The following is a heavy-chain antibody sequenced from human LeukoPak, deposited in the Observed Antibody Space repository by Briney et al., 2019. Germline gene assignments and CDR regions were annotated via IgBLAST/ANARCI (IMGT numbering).Heavy chain of an antibody. J-gene: IGHJ3*02. CDR3: AKEKLGYCSGGSCRDAFDI. V-gene: IGHV3-23*01. D-gene: IGHD2-15*01. CDR2: ISGSGGST. Sequence: GGSLRLSCAASGFTFDDYGMSWVRQAPGKGLEWFSAISGSGGSTYYADSVKGRFTISRDNSKNTLYLQMNSLRAEDTAVYYCAKEKLGYCSGGSCRDAFDIWGQGTMVTVSS. CDR1: GFTFDDYG.